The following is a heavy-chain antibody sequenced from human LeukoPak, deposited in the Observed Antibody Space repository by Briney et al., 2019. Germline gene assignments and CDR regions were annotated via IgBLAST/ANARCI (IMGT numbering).Heavy chain of an antibody. D-gene: IGHD2-15*01. CDR3: AKDPGGAFAEYFQY. CDR1: GFTVSSNY. J-gene: IGHJ1*01. Sequence: GGSLRLSCAASGFTVSSNYMSWVRQAPGKGLEWVSVIYSGGSTYYADSVKGRFTISRDNSKNTLYLQMNTLRTEDTAVYYCAKDPGGAFAEYFQYWGQGTLVSVSS. V-gene: IGHV3-53*01. CDR2: IYSGGST.